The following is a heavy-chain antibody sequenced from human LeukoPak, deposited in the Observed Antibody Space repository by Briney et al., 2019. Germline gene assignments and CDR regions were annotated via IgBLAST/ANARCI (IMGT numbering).Heavy chain of an antibody. D-gene: IGHD3-22*01. V-gene: IGHV4-59*01. CDR3: ARFQYYYDSSGYSD. Sequence: LETLSLTCTVSGGSISSYYWSWIRQPPGKGLEWIGYIYYSGSTNYNPSLKSRVTISVDTSKNQFSLKLSSVTAADTAVYYCARFQYYYDSSGYSDWGQGTLVTVSS. CDR2: IYYSGST. J-gene: IGHJ4*02. CDR1: GGSISSYY.